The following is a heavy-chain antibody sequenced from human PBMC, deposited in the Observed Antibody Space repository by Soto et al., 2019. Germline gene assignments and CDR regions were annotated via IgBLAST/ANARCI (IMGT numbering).Heavy chain of an antibody. D-gene: IGHD6-13*01. V-gene: IGHV1-18*04. J-gene: IGHJ6*02. CDR1: GYTFTSYG. Sequence: AASVKVSCKASGYTFTSYGISWVRQAPGQGLEWMGWISAYNGNTNYAQKLQGRVTMTTDTSTSTAYMELRSLRSDDTAVYYCARVRPQQLVGHYYSGMDVWGQGTPVTVSS. CDR2: ISAYNGNT. CDR3: ARVRPQQLVGHYYSGMDV.